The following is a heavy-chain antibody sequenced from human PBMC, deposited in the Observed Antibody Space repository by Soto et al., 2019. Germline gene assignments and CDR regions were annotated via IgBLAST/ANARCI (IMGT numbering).Heavy chain of an antibody. J-gene: IGHJ4*02. CDR2: SGGDDGST. CDR3: AKQVNSGAGSQYFDY. Sequence: EVQLLESGGGLVQPGGSLRLSCAASGFTFSSYSMSWVRQAPGKGLEWVSGFRSGGDDGSTYYADSVKGRFTISSDNCKNTLFLQIDSLRAEDTAISYCAKQVNSGAGSQYFDYWGQGTLVTVSS. CDR1: GFTFSSYS. D-gene: IGHD3-10*01. V-gene: IGHV3-23*01.